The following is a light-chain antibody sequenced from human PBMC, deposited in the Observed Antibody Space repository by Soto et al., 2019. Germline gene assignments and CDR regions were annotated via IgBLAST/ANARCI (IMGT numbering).Light chain of an antibody. J-gene: IGKJ2*01. Sequence: EIVMTQSPATLSVSPGESATLSCRASQSISSELAWYQQKPGQPPRLLIYGASTRATGVPARFTGSGSGSDFTLNISGLQYEDFAVYYCQQGHNWPITFGQGTRLEI. V-gene: IGKV3-15*01. CDR2: GAS. CDR1: QSISSE. CDR3: QQGHNWPIT.